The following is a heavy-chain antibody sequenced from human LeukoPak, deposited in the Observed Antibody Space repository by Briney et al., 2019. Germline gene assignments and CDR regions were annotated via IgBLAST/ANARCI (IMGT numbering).Heavy chain of an antibody. CDR2: VTGYSDYT. Sequence: GGSLRLSRAASGFTFTSYAMSWVRQAPGKGLEWVSAVTGYSDYTYYADSVKGRFTISRDNSKNTLDLQMNSLRADDTAVYYCAKGLNDYYDSSGYYYDDAFDIWGQGTMVTVSS. CDR1: GFTFTSYA. V-gene: IGHV3-23*01. CDR3: AKGLNDYYDSSGYYYDDAFDI. J-gene: IGHJ3*02. D-gene: IGHD3-22*01.